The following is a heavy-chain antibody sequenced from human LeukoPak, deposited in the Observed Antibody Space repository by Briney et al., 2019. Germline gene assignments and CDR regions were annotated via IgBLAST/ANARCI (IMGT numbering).Heavy chain of an antibody. Sequence: GGSLRLSCAASGFTFSSYAMSWVRQAPGKGLEWVSSISSSSSYIYYADSVKGRFTISRDNAKNSLYLQMNSLRAEDTAVYYCARDSRLGELSFPDYWGQGTLVTVSS. CDR3: ARDSRLGELSFPDY. D-gene: IGHD3-16*02. CDR1: GFTFSSYA. CDR2: ISSSSSYI. V-gene: IGHV3-21*01. J-gene: IGHJ4*02.